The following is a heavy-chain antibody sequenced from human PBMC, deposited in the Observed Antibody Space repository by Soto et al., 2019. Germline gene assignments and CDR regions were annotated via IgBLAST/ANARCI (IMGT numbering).Heavy chain of an antibody. CDR2: IYWDDVK. CDR3: SHRKTTVTWWFDP. Sequence: QITLKESGPALVKPTQTLTLTCTFSGFSLTTSGEGVGCIRQPPGKALEWLALIYWDDVKRYSPSLKSRLTTTKDTANKQVVLTTTNMNPADTATYFCSHRKTTVTWWFDPWGQGTLVTVSS. D-gene: IGHD4-17*01. CDR1: GFSLTTSGEG. V-gene: IGHV2-5*02. J-gene: IGHJ5*02.